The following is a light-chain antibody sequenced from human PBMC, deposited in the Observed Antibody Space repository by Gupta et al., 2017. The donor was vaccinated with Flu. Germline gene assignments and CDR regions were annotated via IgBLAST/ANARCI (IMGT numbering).Light chain of an antibody. V-gene: IGKV3-11*01. CDR1: QSVSIY. CDR3: QQRSNWLT. Sequence: GARPSRSCMACQSVSIYLDWYQQKPGPPHRLLIEDASNKATGNPARFSCSGFGTEFTLTISSLEPEDFAVYYCQQRSNWLTFGGGTKVEIK. CDR2: DAS. J-gene: IGKJ4*01.